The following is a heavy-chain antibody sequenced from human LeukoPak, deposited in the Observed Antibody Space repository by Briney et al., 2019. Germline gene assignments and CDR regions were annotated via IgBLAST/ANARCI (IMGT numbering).Heavy chain of an antibody. CDR1: GFTFSSYG. Sequence: GGTLRLSCAASGFTFSSYGMSWVRQAPGKGLEWVSAISGSGGSTYYADSVKGRFTISRDNSKNTLYLQMNSLRAEDTAVYYCAKDRSARRELLDYWGQGTLVTVSS. CDR3: AKDRSARRELLDY. J-gene: IGHJ4*02. CDR2: ISGSGGST. D-gene: IGHD1-26*01. V-gene: IGHV3-23*01.